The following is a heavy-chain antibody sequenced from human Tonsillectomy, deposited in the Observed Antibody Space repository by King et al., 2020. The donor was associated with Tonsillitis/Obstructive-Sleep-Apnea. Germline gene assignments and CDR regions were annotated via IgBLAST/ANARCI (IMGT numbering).Heavy chain of an antibody. V-gene: IGHV5-10-1*01. CDR1: GYSFTSYW. D-gene: IGHD6-19*01. J-gene: IGHJ6*03. CDR3: ASNIAVAGTSSDYYYYYMDV. CDR2: IDPSDSYT. Sequence: QLVQSGAEVKKPGESLRISCKGSGYSFTSYWISWVRQMPGKGLEWMGRIDPSDSYTNYSPSFQVHVTISADKSISTAYLQWSSLKASDTAMYYCASNIAVAGTSSDYYYYYMDVWGKGTTVTVSS.